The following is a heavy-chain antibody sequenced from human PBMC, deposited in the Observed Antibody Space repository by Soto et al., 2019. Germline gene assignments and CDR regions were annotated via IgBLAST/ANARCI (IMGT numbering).Heavy chain of an antibody. V-gene: IGHV2-5*02. Sequence: QITLKESGPTLVKPTQTLTLTCTFSGFSLSTSGVGVGWIRQPPGKALEWLALIYWDDDKRYSPSLKTRLTITKYNXXNXVXXTMTNMDPVDTATYYCAHSTYFYGSGSFYNGYLDNWGQGTLVTVSS. CDR3: AHSTYFYGSGSFYNGYLDN. CDR1: GFSLSTSGVG. D-gene: IGHD3-10*01. CDR2: IYWDDDK. J-gene: IGHJ4*02.